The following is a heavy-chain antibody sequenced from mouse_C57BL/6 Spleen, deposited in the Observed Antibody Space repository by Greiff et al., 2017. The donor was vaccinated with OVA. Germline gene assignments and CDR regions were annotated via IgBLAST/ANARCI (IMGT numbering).Heavy chain of an antibody. CDR3: ARWDYYGSSYAY. CDR2: IDPSDSYT. V-gene: IGHV1-69*01. Sequence: QVQLKQPGAELVMPGASVKLSCKASGYTFTSYWMHWVTQRPGQGLEWIGEIDPSDSYTNYNQKFKGKSTLTVDKSSSTSYMQLCSLTSEDSAVYYCARWDYYGSSYAYWGQGTLVTVSA. CDR1: GYTFTSYW. D-gene: IGHD1-1*01. J-gene: IGHJ3*01.